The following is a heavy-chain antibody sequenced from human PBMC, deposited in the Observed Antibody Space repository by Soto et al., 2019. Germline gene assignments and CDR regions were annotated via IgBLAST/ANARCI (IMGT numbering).Heavy chain of an antibody. V-gene: IGHV3-30*18. CDR2: ISEDAETD. D-gene: IGHD3-10*01. CDR1: GFTFSDFG. J-gene: IGHJ6*02. Sequence: GSLRLSCVASGFTFSDFGMHWVRQGPGKGLEWLAVISEDAETDFHADSVKGRFTVSRDNFKETLNLQMNSLTTDDSGVYFCAKAPFRRPYYFYGMDVWGQGTTVTVSS. CDR3: AKAPFRRPYYFYGMDV.